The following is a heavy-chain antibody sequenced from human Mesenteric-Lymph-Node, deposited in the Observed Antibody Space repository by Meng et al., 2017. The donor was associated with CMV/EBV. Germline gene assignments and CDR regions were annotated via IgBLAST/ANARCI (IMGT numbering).Heavy chain of an antibody. CDR2: INHSGST. J-gene: IGHJ5*02. V-gene: IGHV4-34*01. CDR3: ARGIRWFDP. Sequence: VQLQRLGGRGFKPSETVSLTFSVYGGSFGGYYWSSVRQPPGKGLEWIGVINHSGSTNYNPSLTSPVTMSVDTSKIQFSMKLSSVTAADTAVYYCARGIRWFDPWGQGTLVTVSS. CDR1: GGSFGGYY.